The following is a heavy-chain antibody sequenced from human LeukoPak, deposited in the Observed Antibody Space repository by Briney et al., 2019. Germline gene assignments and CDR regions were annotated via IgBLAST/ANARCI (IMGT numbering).Heavy chain of an antibody. V-gene: IGHV3-23*01. Sequence: PGGSLRLSCAASGFTFSSYAMSWVRQAPGRGLEWASGISDSGDGTYYAESVKGRFTISRDNSKNTVFLQMNSLRADDTAKYYCAKGKVPGSWQTPSDFWGQGTLVTVSP. D-gene: IGHD6-13*01. CDR3: AKGKVPGSWQTPSDF. CDR1: GFTFSSYA. CDR2: ISDSGDGT. J-gene: IGHJ4*02.